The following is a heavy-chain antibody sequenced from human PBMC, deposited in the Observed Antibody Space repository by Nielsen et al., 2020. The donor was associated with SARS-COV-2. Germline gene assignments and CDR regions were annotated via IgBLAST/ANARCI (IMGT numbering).Heavy chain of an antibody. D-gene: IGHD3-3*01. CDR1: GYTLTSYY. CDR3: ARDDWSGYFDY. CDR2: INPSGGST. Sequence: ASVKVSCKASGYTLTSYYMHWVRQAPGQGLEWMGIINPSGGSTSYAQKFQGRVTMTRDTSTSTVYMELSSLRSEDTAVYYCARDDWSGYFDYWGQGTLVTVSS. J-gene: IGHJ4*02. V-gene: IGHV1-46*01.